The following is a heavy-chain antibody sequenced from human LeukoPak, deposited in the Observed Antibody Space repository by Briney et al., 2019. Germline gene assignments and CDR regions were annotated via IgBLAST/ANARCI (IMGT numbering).Heavy chain of an antibody. CDR3: AKADKYCSSTSCLGFDP. D-gene: IGHD2-2*01. Sequence: GSLRLSCAASGFTFSSYWMSWVRQPPGKGLEWIGSIYYSGSTYYNPSLKSRVTISVDTSKNQFSLKLSSVTAADTAVYYCAKADKYCSSTSCLGFDPWGQGTLVTVSS. V-gene: IGHV4-39*07. CDR1: GFTFSSYW. CDR2: IYYSGST. J-gene: IGHJ5*02.